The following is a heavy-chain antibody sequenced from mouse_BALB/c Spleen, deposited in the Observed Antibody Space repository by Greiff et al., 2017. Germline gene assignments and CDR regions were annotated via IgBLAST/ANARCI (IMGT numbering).Heavy chain of an antibody. CDR2: ISSGGSYT. CDR3: ARQRGNYEAWFAY. D-gene: IGHD2-1*01. V-gene: IGHV5-6*01. CDR1: GFTFSSYG. Sequence: EVKLVESGGDLVKPGGSLKLSCAASGFTFSSYGMSWVRQTPDKRLEWVATISSGGSYTYYPDSVKGRFTISRDNAKNTLYLQMSSLKSEDTAMYYCARQRGNYEAWFAYWGQGTLVTVSA. J-gene: IGHJ3*01.